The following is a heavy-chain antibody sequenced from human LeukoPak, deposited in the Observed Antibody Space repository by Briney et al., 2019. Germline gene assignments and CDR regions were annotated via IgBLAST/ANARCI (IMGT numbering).Heavy chain of an antibody. J-gene: IGHJ3*02. CDR3: ASTTRLLIVVVPAARGAFDI. CDR2: IIPIFGTA. V-gene: IGHV1-69*13. CDR1: GYTFTSYD. Sequence: SVKVSCKASGYTFTSYDINWVRQATGQGLEWMGGIIPIFGTANYAQKFQGRVTITADESTSTAYMELSSLRSEDTAVYYCASTTRLLIVVVPAARGAFDIWGQGTMVTVSS. D-gene: IGHD2-2*01.